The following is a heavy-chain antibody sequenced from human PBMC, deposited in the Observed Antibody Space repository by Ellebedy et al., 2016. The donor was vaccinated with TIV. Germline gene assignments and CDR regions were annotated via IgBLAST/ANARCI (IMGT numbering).Heavy chain of an antibody. CDR2: LSVYNGDT. CDR1: GYTFSIFG. J-gene: IGHJ4*02. V-gene: IGHV1-18*04. Sequence: AASVKVSCKASGYTFSIFGFSWVRQAPGQGLEWMGWLSVYNGDTKYSQKFQGRANMTTDTSTTTVYMELRSLSSDDTAIYYCARDLRGSLKGGYWGQGTLVTVSS. CDR3: ARDLRGSLKGGY. D-gene: IGHD3-16*01.